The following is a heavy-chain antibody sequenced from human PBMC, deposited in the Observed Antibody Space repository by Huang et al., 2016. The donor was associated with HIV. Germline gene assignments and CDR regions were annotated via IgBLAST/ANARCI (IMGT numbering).Heavy chain of an antibody. CDR2: VSQIGST. Sequence: QLQLQESGPGQVKPSETLSLTCTVSGDFISSTNYYWGWIRQSPGKGLEWVGSVSQIGSTNCNPSLKSRGTLSVDTSRNQFSRRLNSVTAADTAVYYCASQHIGAAATWFWGRGTQVAVPS. J-gene: IGHJ4*02. D-gene: IGHD6-13*01. CDR1: GDFISSTNYY. V-gene: IGHV4-39*01. CDR3: ASQHIGAAATWF.